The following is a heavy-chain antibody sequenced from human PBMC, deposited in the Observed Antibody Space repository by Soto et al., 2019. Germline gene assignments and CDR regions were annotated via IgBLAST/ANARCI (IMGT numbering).Heavy chain of an antibody. V-gene: IGHV1-69*01. Sequence: QVQLVQSGAEVKKPGSSVKVSCKASGGTFSSYAISWVRQAPGQVLEWMGGIIPIFGTANYAQKFQGRVTITADECTSTAYMELSSLRSEDTAVYYCARDLAGLLFGNYFDYWGQGTLVTVSS. CDR2: IIPIFGTA. CDR3: ARDLAGLLFGNYFDY. D-gene: IGHD2-21*02. J-gene: IGHJ4*02. CDR1: GGTFSSYA.